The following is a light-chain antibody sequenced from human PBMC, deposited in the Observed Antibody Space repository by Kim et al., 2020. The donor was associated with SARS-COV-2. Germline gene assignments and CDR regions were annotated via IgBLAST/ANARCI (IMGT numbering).Light chain of an antibody. Sequence: LSPGERAPLSCRASQSVTRHNLAWFQQKPGQAPGLLIYGTSSRATGIPDRFSGSGSGTDFTLTISRLEPEDFAVYYCQQYDNSPYTFGQGTKLEI. J-gene: IGKJ2*01. CDR1: QSVTRHN. V-gene: IGKV3-20*01. CDR2: GTS. CDR3: QQYDNSPYT.